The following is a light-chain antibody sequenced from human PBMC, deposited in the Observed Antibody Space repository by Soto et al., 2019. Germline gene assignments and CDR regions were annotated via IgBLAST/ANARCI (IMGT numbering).Light chain of an antibody. CDR3: AAWDDSLSGRV. CDR1: SSNIGSNY. CDR2: RSS. J-gene: IGLJ3*02. V-gene: IGLV1-47*01. Sequence: QSVLTQPPSTSGTPGQRVTISCSGSSSNIGSNYVCWYQQLPGTAPRLLIYRSSQRPSGVPDRFSGSKSDTSASLAISGLRSEDEADYYCAAWDDSLSGRVFGGGTKLTVL.